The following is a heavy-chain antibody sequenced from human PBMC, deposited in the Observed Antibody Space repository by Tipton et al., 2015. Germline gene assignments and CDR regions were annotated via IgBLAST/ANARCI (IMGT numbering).Heavy chain of an antibody. J-gene: IGHJ4*02. CDR2: ISHSGTS. Sequence: TLSLTCTVSGGSISRGPYYWTWIRQHPGKGLEWIGYISHSGTSYSNPSLKSRVTISIDTSKNQFSLKLSSVTAADTAVYYCARGLTTTEELVDYWGQGTLVTVSS. D-gene: IGHD4-17*01. CDR3: ARGLTTTEELVDY. CDR1: GGSISRGPYY. V-gene: IGHV4-31*03.